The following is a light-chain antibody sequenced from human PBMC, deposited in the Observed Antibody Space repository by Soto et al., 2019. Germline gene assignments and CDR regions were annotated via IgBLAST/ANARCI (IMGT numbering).Light chain of an antibody. CDR3: LQYNSYPYT. V-gene: IGKV1-17*01. CDR1: QGIRKD. CDR2: VAS. J-gene: IGKJ2*01. Sequence: DIQMTQSPSSLSASVGDRVTITCRASQGIRKDLGWYQQKPGKAPKRLIYVASSLQSGVPSRFSGSGSGTEFTLTISSLPPEDSATYYCLQYNSYPYTFGQGTKLEIK.